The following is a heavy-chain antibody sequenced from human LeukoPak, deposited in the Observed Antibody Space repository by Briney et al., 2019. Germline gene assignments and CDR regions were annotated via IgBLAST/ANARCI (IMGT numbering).Heavy chain of an antibody. CDR1: GGSITGYY. J-gene: IGHJ2*01. Sequence: SETLSLTCTVSGGSITGYYWSWIRQPPGKGLEWIGYIYYSGSTNYNPSLKSRVTISVDTSKNQFSLKLSSVTAADTAVYYCARHPFWSGYPPHWYFDLWGRGTLVTVSS. V-gene: IGHV4-59*08. CDR2: IYYSGST. CDR3: ARHPFWSGYPPHWYFDL. D-gene: IGHD3-3*01.